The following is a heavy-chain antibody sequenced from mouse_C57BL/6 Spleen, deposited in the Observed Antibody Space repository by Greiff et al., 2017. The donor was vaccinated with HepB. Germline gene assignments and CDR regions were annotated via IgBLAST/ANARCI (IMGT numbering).Heavy chain of an antibody. D-gene: IGHD2-14*01. V-gene: IGHV3-6*01. CDR1: GYSITSGYY. J-gene: IGHJ1*03. CDR2: ISYDGSN. Sequence: EVQRVESGPGLVKPSQSLSLTCSVTGYSITSGYYWNWIRQFPGNKLEWMGYISYDGSNNYNPSLKNRISITRDTSKNQFFLKLNSVTTEDTATYYCARRRYGDWYFDVWGTGTTVTVSS. CDR3: ARRRYGDWYFDV.